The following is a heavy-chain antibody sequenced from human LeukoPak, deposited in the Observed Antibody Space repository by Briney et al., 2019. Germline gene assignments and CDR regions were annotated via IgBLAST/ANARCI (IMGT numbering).Heavy chain of an antibody. CDR3: ARSGPGATIQGHAFDI. CDR1: GYSLSSQW. Sequence: GESLKISCKGSGYSLSSQWIGWVRQMPGKGLEWMGIIYPGDSSTRYSPSFQGQVTISADKSIYIAYLQWSSLKASDTAMYYCARSGPGATIQGHAFDIWGQGTMVTVSS. J-gene: IGHJ3*02. V-gene: IGHV5-51*01. D-gene: IGHD5-24*01. CDR2: IYPGDSST.